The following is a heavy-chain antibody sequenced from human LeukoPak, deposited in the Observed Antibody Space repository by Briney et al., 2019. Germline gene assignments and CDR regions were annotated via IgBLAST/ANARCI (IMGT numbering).Heavy chain of an antibody. CDR1: GYTFTDYY. D-gene: IGHD3-16*01. CDR3: ARAYTSPNGPY. Sequence: ASVRVSCKASGYTFTDYYLHWVRQAPGHGLAWVGWINPNSGGTNYAQKFQGRVTMTRDTSITTAYMELNRLRSDDTAVYYCARAYTSPNGPYWGQGILVTVSS. CDR2: INPNSGGT. J-gene: IGHJ4*02. V-gene: IGHV1-2*02.